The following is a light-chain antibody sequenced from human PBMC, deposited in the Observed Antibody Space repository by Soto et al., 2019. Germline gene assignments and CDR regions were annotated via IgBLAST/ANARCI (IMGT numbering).Light chain of an antibody. CDR2: EVT. J-gene: IGLJ3*02. CDR1: GSDIGAYNY. Sequence: QSALTQPASVSGFPGQSITISCTGTGSDIGAYNYFSWYQHHPGKAPKLLIHEVTNRPSGVSRRFSGSKSGNTASLTISQLRAEDEADYYCNACTTSSTLLFGGGTKLTVL. V-gene: IGLV2-14*01. CDR3: NACTTSSTLL.